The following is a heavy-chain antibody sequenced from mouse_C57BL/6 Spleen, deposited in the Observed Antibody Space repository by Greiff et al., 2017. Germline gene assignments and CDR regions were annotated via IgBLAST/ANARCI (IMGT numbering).Heavy chain of an antibody. CDR3: ARWYDGSFFDY. CDR2: INPSTGGT. D-gene: IGHD2-14*01. Sequence: DVKLQESGPELVKPGASVTISCKASGYSFTGYYMNWVKQSPDKSLEWIGEINPSTGGTTYNQKVKAKAKLTVDKSSSTAYMQLKGLTSEDSAVYYCARWYDGSFFDYWGQGTTLTVSS. J-gene: IGHJ2*01. CDR1: GYSFTGYY. V-gene: IGHV1-42*01.